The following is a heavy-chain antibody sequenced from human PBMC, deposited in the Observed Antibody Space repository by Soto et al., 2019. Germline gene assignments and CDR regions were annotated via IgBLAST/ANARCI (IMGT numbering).Heavy chain of an antibody. CDR1: GFSFSNNG. CDR2: IWYDGSKK. Sequence: QVQLVESGGGVVQPGRSLRLSCSASGFSFSNNGMHWVRQAPGKGLEWVAVIWYDGSKKHYGDSVRGRFTISRDDSKNTVYLQMDSLRVEDTAVYFCARDAGKGGAPDYWGQGTLVTVSS. V-gene: IGHV3-33*01. J-gene: IGHJ4*02. CDR3: ARDAGKGGAPDY.